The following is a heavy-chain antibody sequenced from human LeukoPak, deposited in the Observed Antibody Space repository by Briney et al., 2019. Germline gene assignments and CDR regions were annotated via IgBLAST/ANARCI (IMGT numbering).Heavy chain of an antibody. CDR1: GFTFSSYA. J-gene: IGHJ4*02. Sequence: GGSLRLSCAASGFTFSSYAMSWVRRAPGKGREWVSAIIGSGGSTYYSDSVKGRFTISRDNSKNTLYLQMNSLRAEDTAVYYCAKQVAGTSLFDYWGQGTLVTVSS. D-gene: IGHD6-19*01. CDR3: AKQVAGTSLFDY. CDR2: IIGSGGST. V-gene: IGHV3-23*01.